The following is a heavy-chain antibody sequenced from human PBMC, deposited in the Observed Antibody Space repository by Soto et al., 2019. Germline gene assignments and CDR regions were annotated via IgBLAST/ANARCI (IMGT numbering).Heavy chain of an antibody. J-gene: IGHJ4*02. CDR1: GGSISSYY. Sequence: SETLSLTCTVSGGSISSYYWSWVRQPPGKGLEWIGYIYYSGSTYYNPSLKSRVTISVDTSKNQFSLKLNSVTAADTAVYYCARTPLLWGQGTLVTVSS. CDR2: IYYSGST. D-gene: IGHD1-26*01. V-gene: IGHV4-59*06. CDR3: ARTPLL.